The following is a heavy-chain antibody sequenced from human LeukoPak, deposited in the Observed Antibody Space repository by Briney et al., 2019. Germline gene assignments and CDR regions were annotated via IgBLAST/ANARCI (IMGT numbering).Heavy chain of an antibody. CDR3: ARAAAVGEAPGDWFDP. J-gene: IGHJ5*02. CDR2: INAGNGNT. V-gene: IGHV1-3*01. CDR1: GYTFTSYA. D-gene: IGHD6-13*01. Sequence: GASVKVSCKASGYTFTSYAMHWVRQAPGQRLEWMGWINAGNGNTKYSQKFQGRVTITRDTSASTAYMELSSLRSEDTAVYYCARAAAVGEAPGDWFDPWGQGTLVTVSP.